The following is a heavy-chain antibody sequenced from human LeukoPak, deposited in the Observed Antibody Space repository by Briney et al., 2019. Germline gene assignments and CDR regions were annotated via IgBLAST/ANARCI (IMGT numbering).Heavy chain of an antibody. CDR2: INQGEGEK. V-gene: IGHV3-7*03. J-gene: IGHJ4*02. CDR1: GGSISSYY. CDR3: ARGRFIAGTTAYYFDY. D-gene: IGHD1-26*01. Sequence: ETLSLTCTVSGGSISSYYWSWVRQAPGKGLEWVANINQGEGEKYYVDSVKGRFTISRDNAKKSLFLQMNSLRAEDTAVYYSARGRFIAGTTAYYFDYWGQGTLVTVSS.